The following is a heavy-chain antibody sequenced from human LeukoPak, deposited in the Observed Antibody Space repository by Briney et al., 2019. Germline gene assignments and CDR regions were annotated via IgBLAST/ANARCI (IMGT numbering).Heavy chain of an antibody. CDR3: AKARSGSSASCYNY. CDR1: GFTFSSYA. V-gene: IGHV3-23*01. J-gene: IGHJ4*02. Sequence: PGGSLRLSCAASGFTFSSYAMSWVRQAPGKGLEWVSAISGSDGSTYYADSVKGRFTISRDNSKNTLYLQMNSLRAEDTAVYYCAKARSGSSASCYNYWGQGTLVTVSS. D-gene: IGHD2-2*01. CDR2: ISGSDGST.